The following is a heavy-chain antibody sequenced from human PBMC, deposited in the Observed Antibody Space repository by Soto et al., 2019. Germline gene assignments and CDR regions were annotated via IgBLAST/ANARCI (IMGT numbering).Heavy chain of an antibody. J-gene: IGHJ4*02. CDR3: ARGYRWLDY. V-gene: IGHV4-59*01. Sequence: QVQLQESGPGLVKPSETLSLTCTVSGGPISSYYWSWIRQPPGKGLEWIGYIYYSGSTNYNPSLKSRVTISVDTSKNQFSLKLSSVTAADTAVYYCARGYRWLDYWGQGTLVTVSS. CDR2: IYYSGST. D-gene: IGHD5-12*01. CDR1: GGPISSYY.